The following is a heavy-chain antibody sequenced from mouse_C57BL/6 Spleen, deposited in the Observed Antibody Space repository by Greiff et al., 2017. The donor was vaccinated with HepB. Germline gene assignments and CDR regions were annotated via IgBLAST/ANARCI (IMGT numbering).Heavy chain of an antibody. CDR2: INPSTGGT. CDR3: ARGDYLRSYAMDY. J-gene: IGHJ4*01. CDR1: GYSFTGYY. D-gene: IGHD1-1*02. Sequence: EVQLQQSGPELVKPGASVKISCKASGYSFTGYYMNWVKQSPEKSLEWIGEINPSTGGTTYNQKFKAKATLTVDKSSSTAYMQLKGLTSEDSAVYYCARGDYLRSYAMDYWGQGTSVTVSS. V-gene: IGHV1-42*01.